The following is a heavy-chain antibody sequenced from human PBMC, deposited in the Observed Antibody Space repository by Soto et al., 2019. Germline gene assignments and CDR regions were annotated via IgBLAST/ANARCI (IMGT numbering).Heavy chain of an antibody. CDR2: ISSSGSTI. J-gene: IGHJ6*02. D-gene: IGHD2-15*01. V-gene: IGHV3-48*03. CDR1: GFTFSSYE. Sequence: GGSLRLSCAASGFTFSSYEMNWVRQAPGKGLEWVSYISSSGSTIYYADSVKGRFTISRDNAKNSLYLQMNSLRAEDTAVYYCARDLRPLGTVVPYGMDVWGQGTTVTVSS. CDR3: ARDLRPLGTVVPYGMDV.